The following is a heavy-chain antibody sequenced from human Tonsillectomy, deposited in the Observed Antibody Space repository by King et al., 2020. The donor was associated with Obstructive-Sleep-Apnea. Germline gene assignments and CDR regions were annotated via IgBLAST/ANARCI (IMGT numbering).Heavy chain of an antibody. CDR1: GFTFSSYA. D-gene: IGHD5-24*01. J-gene: IGHJ4*02. Sequence: VQLVESGGGLVQPGGSLRLSCAASGFTFSSYAMSWVRQAPGKGLEWVSCISGSGGITYYADSVKGRFTISRDSSKNTLYLQMNSLRAEDTAVYYCAKDLAEMATTSTFDYWGQGTLVTVSS. CDR3: AKDLAEMATTSTFDY. V-gene: IGHV3-23*04. CDR2: ISGSGGIT.